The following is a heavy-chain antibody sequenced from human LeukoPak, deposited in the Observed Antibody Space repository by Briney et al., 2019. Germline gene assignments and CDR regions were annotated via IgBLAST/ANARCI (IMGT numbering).Heavy chain of an antibody. D-gene: IGHD4-17*01. CDR3: ARENPTTLSGNDY. J-gene: IGHJ4*02. V-gene: IGHV3-23*01. CDR2: ISGSGGST. Sequence: SGGSLRLSCAASGFTFSSYAMSWVRQAPGKGLEWVSAISGSGGSTYYADSVKGRFTISRDNAKNSLYLQMNSLRAEDTAVYYCARENPTTLSGNDYWGQGTLVTVSS. CDR1: GFTFSSYA.